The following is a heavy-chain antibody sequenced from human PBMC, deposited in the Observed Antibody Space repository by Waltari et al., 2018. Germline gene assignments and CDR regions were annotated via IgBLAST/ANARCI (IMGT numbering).Heavy chain of an antibody. CDR3: AREWGVMVGTAGYYLDY. CDR1: GFTFRSYT. CDR2: ISIGSTFI. V-gene: IGHV3-21*01. J-gene: IGHJ4*02. Sequence: EVQLVGSGGGLVKPGGSLRLSCAASGFTFRSYTMNWVRQAPGKWLEWVSSISIGSTFIYYADSLKGRFTISRDNAKNSLYLQMNSLRAEDTAVYYCAREWGVMVGTAGYYLDYWGQGTLVTVSS. D-gene: IGHD2-15*01.